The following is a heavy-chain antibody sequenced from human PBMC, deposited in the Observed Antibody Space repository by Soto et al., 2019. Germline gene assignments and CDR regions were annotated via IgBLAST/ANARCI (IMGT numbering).Heavy chain of an antibody. Sequence: LRFSCQASGFNFSDYTLHWVRQSPGKALEWVSFISWDGSTYYGESVQGRFTVSRDNNKNSLYLHISGLRPEDTGFYYCAKDVYRRGMNHWFDPWGQGTLVTVSS. CDR2: ISWDGST. CDR1: GFNFSDYT. V-gene: IGHV3-43*01. CDR3: AKDVYRRGMNHWFDP. J-gene: IGHJ5*02. D-gene: IGHD4-4*01.